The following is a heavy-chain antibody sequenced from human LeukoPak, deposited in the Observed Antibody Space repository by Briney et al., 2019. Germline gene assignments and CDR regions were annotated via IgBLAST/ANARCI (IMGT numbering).Heavy chain of an antibody. J-gene: IGHJ4*02. CDR2: ISSSSAYI. Sequence: GGSLRLSCAASGFTFSSYSMNWVRQAPGKGLEWVSSISSSSAYIYYADSVKGRFTISRDNAKNSVYLQMNSLRAEDTAVYYCARSPRLTSPRHGFEYWGQGTMVTVSS. V-gene: IGHV3-21*01. CDR3: ARSPRLTSPRHGFEY. D-gene: IGHD3-3*01. CDR1: GFTFSSYS.